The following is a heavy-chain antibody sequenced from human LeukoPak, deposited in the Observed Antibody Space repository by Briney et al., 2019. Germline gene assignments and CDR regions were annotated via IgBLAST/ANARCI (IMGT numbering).Heavy chain of an antibody. CDR1: GVTLSSFA. J-gene: IGHJ4*01. CDR2: ISSSGSGDNT. CDR3: ARDPSEWLQLEYYFDY. Sequence: AGGSLRLSCAASGVTLSSFAMSWARQAPGKGLEWVSGISSSGSGDNTYYADSVKGRFTISRDSSKNTVFLYMNTLRAEDTAVYYCARDPSEWLQLEYYFDYWGQGTLVTVSS. D-gene: IGHD5-24*01. V-gene: IGHV3-23*01.